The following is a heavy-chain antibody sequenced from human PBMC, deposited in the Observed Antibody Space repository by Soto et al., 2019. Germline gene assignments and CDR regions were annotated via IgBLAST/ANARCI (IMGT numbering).Heavy chain of an antibody. CDR1: GGSFRGYY. V-gene: IGHV4-34*01. J-gene: IGHJ4*02. Sequence: PSETLSLTCAVYGGSFRGYYWSWIRQPPGKGLEWIGEINHSGTTNYNPSLKSRVTISVDTSKNQFSLKLSSVTAADTAVYYCARQGDYVGIDYWGQGNLVTVSS. CDR3: ARQGDYVGIDY. CDR2: INHSGTT. D-gene: IGHD4-17*01.